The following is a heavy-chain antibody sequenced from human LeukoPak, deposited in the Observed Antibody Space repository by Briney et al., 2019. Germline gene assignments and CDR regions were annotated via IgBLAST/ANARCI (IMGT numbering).Heavy chain of an antibody. J-gene: IGHJ4*02. D-gene: IGHD5-18*01. CDR3: ARDTAMVIDY. Sequence: ASVKVSCKASGYTFTGYYMHWVRQAPGQGLEWMGWINPNSGGTNYAQKPQGRVTMTTDTSTSTAYMELRSLRSDDTAVYYCARDTAMVIDYWGQGTLVTVSS. CDR1: GYTFTGYY. CDR2: INPNSGGT. V-gene: IGHV1-2*02.